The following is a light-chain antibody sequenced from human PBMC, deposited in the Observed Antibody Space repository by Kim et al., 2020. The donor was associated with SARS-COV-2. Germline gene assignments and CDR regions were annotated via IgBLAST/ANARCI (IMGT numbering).Light chain of an antibody. V-gene: IGLV4-69*01. J-gene: IGLJ2*01. CDR3: QTWTTGIHV. Sequence: QLVLTQLPSGSAPLGASVKLTCTLTSGHSSYAIAWHQQKPEKGPRYLMKVNSDGSHSKGDGIPDRFSGSSSGTERYLTISSLQSEDEADYYCQTWTTGIHVFGGGNQLTVL. CDR1: SGHSSYA. CDR2: VNSDGSH.